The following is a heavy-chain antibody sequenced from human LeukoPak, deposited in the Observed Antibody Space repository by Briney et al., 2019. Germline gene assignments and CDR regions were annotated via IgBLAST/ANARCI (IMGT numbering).Heavy chain of an antibody. J-gene: IGHJ5*02. Sequence: LGESLKISCKGSGYSFTSYWIGWVRQMPGKGLEWMGIIYPGDSDTRYSPSFQGQVTISADKSISTAYPQWSSLKASDTAMYYRARLGGVVVPAAIWSGWFDPWGQGTLVTVSS. D-gene: IGHD2-2*02. V-gene: IGHV5-51*01. CDR3: ARLGGVVVPAAIWSGWFDP. CDR1: GYSFTSYW. CDR2: IYPGDSDT.